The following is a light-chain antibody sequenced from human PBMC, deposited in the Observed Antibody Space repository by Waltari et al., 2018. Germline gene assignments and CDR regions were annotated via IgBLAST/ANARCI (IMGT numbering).Light chain of an antibody. CDR3: CSYAGRYTWV. J-gene: IGLJ3*02. Sequence: QSALTQPRSVSGSPGQSVTISCTGTSSDVGGYNYVSWFQQHPGKAPKLMIHDVSKRPSGVPDRVSGSKSRNTASLTISGLQADDETDYYCCSYAGRYTWVFGGGTKLTVL. V-gene: IGLV2-11*01. CDR1: SSDVGGYNY. CDR2: DVS.